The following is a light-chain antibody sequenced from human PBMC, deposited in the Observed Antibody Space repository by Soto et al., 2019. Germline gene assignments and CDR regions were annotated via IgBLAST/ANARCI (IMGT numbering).Light chain of an antibody. J-gene: IGKJ2*01. Sequence: DIVLTQSPATLSLSPGERATLSCRASQSVSSYLAWYQQKPGRAPRLLIYDASSRATGIPARFSGSGSVTDFTLTISSLEPEDFAVSYCQQRSNWPYTFGQGTKLEI. CDR1: QSVSSY. V-gene: IGKV3-11*01. CDR3: QQRSNWPYT. CDR2: DAS.